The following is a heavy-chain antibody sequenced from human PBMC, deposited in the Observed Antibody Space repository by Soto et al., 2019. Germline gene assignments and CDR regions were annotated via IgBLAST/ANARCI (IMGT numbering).Heavy chain of an antibody. J-gene: IGHJ6*02. Sequence: GGSLRLSCAASGFTFSSYDMRWVRQATGKGLEWVSAIGTAGDTYYPGSVKGRFTISRENAKNSLYLQMNSPRAEDTAVYYCARGPRVVPAAMPYYYYGMDVWGQGTTVTVSS. CDR2: IGTAGDT. D-gene: IGHD2-2*01. V-gene: IGHV3-13*01. CDR1: GFTFSSYD. CDR3: ARGPRVVPAAMPYYYYGMDV.